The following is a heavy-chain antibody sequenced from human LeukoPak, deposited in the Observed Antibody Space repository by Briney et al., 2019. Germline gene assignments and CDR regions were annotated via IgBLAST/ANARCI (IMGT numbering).Heavy chain of an antibody. Sequence: GGSLRLSCAASGFTFSSYWMSWVRQAPGKGLEWVANIKQDGSEKYYADSVKGRFTISRDNSKNTLYLQMNSLRAEDTAVYCCAKDAREYSGAYYYYMDVWGKGTTVTVSS. CDR1: GFTFSSYW. V-gene: IGHV3-7*01. J-gene: IGHJ6*03. CDR2: IKQDGSEK. D-gene: IGHD4-17*01. CDR3: AKDAREYSGAYYYYMDV.